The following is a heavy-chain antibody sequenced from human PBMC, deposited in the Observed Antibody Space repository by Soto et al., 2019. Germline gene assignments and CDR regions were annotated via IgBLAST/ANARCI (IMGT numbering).Heavy chain of an antibody. CDR2: IIPILTTP. D-gene: IGHD2-8*02. V-gene: IGHV1-69*01. CDR3: ATSVGIAPTGEDGKDV. J-gene: IGHJ6*02. Sequence: QVQLVQSGAEVKKTGSSVKVSCKASGGTFSIYGFSWVRQAPGQGPEWIGGIIPILTTPNYAQKFQGRVTIDADESTTTVYMELSSLKFEDTAVYYCATSVGIAPTGEDGKDVWGQGTSVTVSS. CDR1: GGTFSIYG.